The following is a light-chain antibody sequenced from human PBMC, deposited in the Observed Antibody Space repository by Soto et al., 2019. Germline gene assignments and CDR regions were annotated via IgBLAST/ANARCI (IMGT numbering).Light chain of an antibody. CDR2: WAS. J-gene: IGKJ1*01. CDR1: QSVLYSSNNKNY. CDR3: QQYYSTPWT. Sequence: DIVLTQSPDSLAVSLGEGATINCKSSQSVLYSSNNKNYLAWYQRKPGQPPKLLIYWASTRESGVPDRFSGSGSGTDFPLTISSLQAEDVAVYYCQQYYSTPWTFGQGTKVEIK. V-gene: IGKV4-1*01.